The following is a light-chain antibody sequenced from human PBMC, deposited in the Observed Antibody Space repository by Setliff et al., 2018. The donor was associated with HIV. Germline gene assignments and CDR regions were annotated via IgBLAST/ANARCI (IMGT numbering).Light chain of an antibody. CDR1: SSNIGTNT. Sequence: QSVLTQPPSASGTPGKSVTISCAGSSSNIGTNTVNWYQQLPGAAPRLLIYSNDQRPSGVPDRFSGSRSGSSASLAISGLQSEDEADYYCAAWDDSVSAYVFGTGTKVTVL. V-gene: IGLV1-44*01. J-gene: IGLJ1*01. CDR3: AAWDDSVSAYV. CDR2: SND.